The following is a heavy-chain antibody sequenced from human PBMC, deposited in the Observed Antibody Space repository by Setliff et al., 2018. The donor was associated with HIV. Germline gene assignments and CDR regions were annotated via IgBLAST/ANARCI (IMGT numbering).Heavy chain of an antibody. Sequence: SETLSLTCTVSGGSISSYYWSWIRQPPGKGLEWIGYINTSGTTNYNPSLKSRVTISVDTSKNQSSLKPRSVTAADTAVYFCARQTYYYDNSGHNWFDPWGQGTLVTVSS. CDR1: GGSISSYY. D-gene: IGHD3-22*01. J-gene: IGHJ5*02. CDR3: ARQTYYYDNSGHNWFDP. CDR2: INTSGTT. V-gene: IGHV4-4*09.